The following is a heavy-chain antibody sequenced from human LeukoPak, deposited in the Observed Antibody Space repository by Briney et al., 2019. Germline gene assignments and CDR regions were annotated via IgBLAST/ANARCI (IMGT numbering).Heavy chain of an antibody. Sequence: GGSLRLSCAASGFTFSSYWMSWVRQAPGKGLEWVANIKQDGSEKYYVDSVKGRFTISRDNAKNSLYLQMNSLRAEDTAVYYCARDGFLPRFVVVTTPTNRYYYGMDVWGQGTTVTVSS. D-gene: IGHD2-15*01. V-gene: IGHV3-7*01. J-gene: IGHJ6*02. CDR2: IKQDGSEK. CDR3: ARDGFLPRFVVVTTPTNRYYYGMDV. CDR1: GFTFSSYW.